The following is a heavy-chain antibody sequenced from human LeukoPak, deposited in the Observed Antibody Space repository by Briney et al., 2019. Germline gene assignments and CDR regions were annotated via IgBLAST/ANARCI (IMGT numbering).Heavy chain of an antibody. Sequence: PAGGSLRLSCAASGFTFRSYAIHWVRQAPGKGLEWVAVTWYDESTKYYADSVKGRFTISRDNSKNTLYLQMNRLRAEDTAVYYCARDRTTGTPVDYYGMDVWGQGTTVTVSS. J-gene: IGHJ6*02. V-gene: IGHV3-33*01. CDR3: ARDRTTGTPVDYYGMDV. CDR2: TWYDESTK. CDR1: GFTFRSYA. D-gene: IGHD1-1*01.